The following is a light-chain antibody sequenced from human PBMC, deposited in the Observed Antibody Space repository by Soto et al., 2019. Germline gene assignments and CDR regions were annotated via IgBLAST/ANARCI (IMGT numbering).Light chain of an antibody. CDR3: QHYGSSPPMYT. Sequence: DIVLTQSPGTLSLSPGERAILSCRASQSVSSSSLAWYQQKRGQAPRLLVYGASTRATDIPERFSGSGSGTDFTLTINRVEPEDFAVYYCQHYGSSPPMYTFGQGTKLEIK. CDR1: QSVSSSS. J-gene: IGKJ2*01. V-gene: IGKV3-20*01. CDR2: GAS.